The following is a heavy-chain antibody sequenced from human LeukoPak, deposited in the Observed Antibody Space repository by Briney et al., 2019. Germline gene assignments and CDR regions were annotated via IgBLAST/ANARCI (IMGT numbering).Heavy chain of an antibody. J-gene: IGHJ4*02. CDR1: GFTFSSYA. CDR2: ISYDGSNK. CDR3: AKDGGLWVSAHWGDS. D-gene: IGHD7-27*01. Sequence: PGRSLRLSCAASGFTFSSYAMHWVRQAPGKGLEWVAVISYDGSNKYYADSAKGRFTISRDNSKNTLFLQMNSLRAEDTAVYYCAKDGGLWVSAHWGDSWGRGTLVTVSS. V-gene: IGHV3-30*04.